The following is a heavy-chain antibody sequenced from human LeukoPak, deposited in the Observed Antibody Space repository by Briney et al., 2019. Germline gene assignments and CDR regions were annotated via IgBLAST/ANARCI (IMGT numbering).Heavy chain of an antibody. CDR1: GFTFSSYS. V-gene: IGHV3-21*01. CDR2: ISSSSDYI. J-gene: IGHJ4*02. Sequence: GGSLRLSCAASGFTFSSYSMNWVRQAPGKGLEWVSSISSSSDYIYYADSVKGRFTISRDNAKNTLYLQMNSLRAEDTAVYYCARVGDFWSGYPKVWGQGTLVTVSS. CDR3: ARVGDFWSGYPKV. D-gene: IGHD3-3*01.